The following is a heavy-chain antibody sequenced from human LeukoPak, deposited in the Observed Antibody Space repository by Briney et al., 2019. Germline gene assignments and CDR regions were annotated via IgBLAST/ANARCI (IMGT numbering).Heavy chain of an antibody. CDR2: ISGSGGST. CDR3: ARDLNWETY. D-gene: IGHD7-27*01. Sequence: GGTLRLSCAASGFTFSSYGMSWVRQAPGKGLEWVSAISGSGGSTYYADSVKGRFTISRDNSKNTLYLQMNSLRAEDTAVYYCARDLNWETYWGQGTLVSVSS. CDR1: GFTFSSYG. J-gene: IGHJ4*02. V-gene: IGHV3-23*01.